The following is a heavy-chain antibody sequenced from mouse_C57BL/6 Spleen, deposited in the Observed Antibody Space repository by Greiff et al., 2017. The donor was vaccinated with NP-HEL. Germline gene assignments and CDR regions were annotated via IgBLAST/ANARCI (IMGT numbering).Heavy chain of an antibody. CDR1: GYTFTSYW. Sequence: QVQLQQSGAELAKPGASVKLSCKASGYTFTSYWMHWVNQRPGQGLEWIGYINPSSGYTKYSQKFTDKATLTADKSSSPAYMQLSSLTYEDSAVYYCAREGSPAFDVWGTGTTVTVSS. CDR3: AREGSPAFDV. J-gene: IGHJ1*03. V-gene: IGHV1-7*01. D-gene: IGHD1-1*02. CDR2: INPSSGYT.